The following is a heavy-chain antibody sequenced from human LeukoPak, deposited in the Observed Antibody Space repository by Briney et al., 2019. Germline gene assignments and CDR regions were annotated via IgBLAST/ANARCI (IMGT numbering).Heavy chain of an antibody. D-gene: IGHD7-27*01. CDR3: AKGNWGNAFDI. V-gene: IGHV3-9*01. Sequence: GGSLRLSCAASGFTFDDYTIHWVRQPPGKGPEWVSGITGNSGSTDYADSVRGRFTISRDNAKNSLYLQMNTLREDDTALYYCAKGNWGNAFDIWGQGTMVTVSS. CDR1: GFTFDDYT. J-gene: IGHJ3*02. CDR2: ITGNSGST.